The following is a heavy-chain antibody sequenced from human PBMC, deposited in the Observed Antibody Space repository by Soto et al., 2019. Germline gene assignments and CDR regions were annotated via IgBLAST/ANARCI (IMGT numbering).Heavy chain of an antibody. J-gene: IGHJ4*02. CDR2: INAGNGNT. CDR3: ARDPHSSGWYYFDY. CDR1: GYTFTSYA. V-gene: IGHV1-3*01. D-gene: IGHD6-19*01. Sequence: ASVKVSCKASGYTFTSYAMHWVRQAPGQRLEWMGWINAGNGNTKYSQKFQGRVTITRDTSASTAYMELSSLRSEDTAVYYCARDPHSSGWYYFDYWGQGTLVTVSS.